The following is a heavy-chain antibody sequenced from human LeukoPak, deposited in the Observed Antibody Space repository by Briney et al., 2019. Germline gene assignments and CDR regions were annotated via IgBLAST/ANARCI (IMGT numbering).Heavy chain of an antibody. CDR3: ARDPCSTSCYRGGYYYYYMDV. CDR1: GGTFSTYA. D-gene: IGHD2-2*02. J-gene: IGHJ6*03. CDR2: IIPMFGTA. V-gene: IGHV1-69*13. Sequence: SVKVSCKASGGTFSTYAISWVRQAPGQGLEWMGGIIPMFGTANYAQKFQGGVTITADESTNTAHMELSSLRSEDTAVYYCARDPCSTSCYRGGYYYYYMDVWGKGTTVTVSS.